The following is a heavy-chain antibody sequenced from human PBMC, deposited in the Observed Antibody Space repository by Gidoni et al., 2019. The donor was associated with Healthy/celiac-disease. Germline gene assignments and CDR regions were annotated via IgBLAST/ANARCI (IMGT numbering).Heavy chain of an antibody. J-gene: IGHJ4*02. V-gene: IGHV3-30-3*01. CDR3: ARDEGITIFGFDY. CDR1: GFTFSSYA. Sequence: QVQLVESGGGVVQPGRSLRLSCAASGFTFSSYAMHWVRQAPGKGLEWVAVISYDGSNKYYADSVKGRFTISRDNSKNTLYLQMNSLRAEDTAVYYCARDEGITIFGFDYWGQGTLVTVSS. CDR2: ISYDGSNK. D-gene: IGHD3-3*01.